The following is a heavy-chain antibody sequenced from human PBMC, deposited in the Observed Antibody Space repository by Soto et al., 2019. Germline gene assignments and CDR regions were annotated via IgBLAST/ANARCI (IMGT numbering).Heavy chain of an antibody. CDR2: INPNSGGT. D-gene: IGHD3-22*01. J-gene: IGHJ1*01. CDR1: GYTFTGYY. CDR3: ARGGDDYYSSGYYPRCDD. V-gene: IGHV1-2*04. Sequence: ASVKVSCKASGYTFTGYYMHWVRQAPGQGLEWMGWINPNSGGTNYAQKFQGWVTMTRDTSISTAYMELSRLRSDDTAVYYCARGGDDYYSSGYYPRCDDWGQGTLGTGS.